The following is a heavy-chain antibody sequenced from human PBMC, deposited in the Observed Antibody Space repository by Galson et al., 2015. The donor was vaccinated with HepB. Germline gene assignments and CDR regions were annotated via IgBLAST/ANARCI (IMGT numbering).Heavy chain of an antibody. CDR3: ASGAIVATYPDYYGMDV. D-gene: IGHD5-12*01. CDR1: GYTFTSYG. CDR2: ISAYNGNT. V-gene: IGHV1-18*04. Sequence: QSGAEVKKPGASVKVSCKASGYTFTSYGISWVRQAPGQGLEWMGWISAYNGNTNYAQKLQGRVTMTTDTSTSTAYMELRSLRSDDTAVYYCASGAIVATYPDYYGMDVWGQGTTVTVSS. J-gene: IGHJ6*02.